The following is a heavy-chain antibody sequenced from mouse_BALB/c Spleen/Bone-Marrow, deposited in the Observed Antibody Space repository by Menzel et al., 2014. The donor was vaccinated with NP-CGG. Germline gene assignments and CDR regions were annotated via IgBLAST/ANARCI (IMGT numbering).Heavy chain of an antibody. CDR2: IDPYNGDT. CDR1: GYSFTGYF. V-gene: IGHV1-37*01. J-gene: IGHJ2*01. CDR3: GTEGNNDFDY. Sequence: EVKLMESGPELVKPGASVKISCKASGYSFTGYFMNWVKQSHGKSLEWIGCIDPYNGDTFYNQKFKGKATLTVDKSSSTAHMELLSLTSEDSAVYYYGTEGNNDFDYWGQGTTLTVSS. D-gene: IGHD2-1*01.